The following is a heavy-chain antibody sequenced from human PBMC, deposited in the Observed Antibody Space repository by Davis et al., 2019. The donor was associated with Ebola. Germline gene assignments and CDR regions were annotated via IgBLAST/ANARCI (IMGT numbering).Heavy chain of an antibody. D-gene: IGHD6-13*01. CDR3: AKPRYSSSWLHYFDY. Sequence: SLKISCAASGFTFDDYAMHWVRQAPGKGLEWVSGISWNSGSIGYADSVKGRFTISRDNAKNSLYLQMNSLRAEDTALYYCAKPRYSSSWLHYFDYWGQGTLVTVSS. CDR2: ISWNSGSI. J-gene: IGHJ4*02. V-gene: IGHV3-9*01. CDR1: GFTFDDYA.